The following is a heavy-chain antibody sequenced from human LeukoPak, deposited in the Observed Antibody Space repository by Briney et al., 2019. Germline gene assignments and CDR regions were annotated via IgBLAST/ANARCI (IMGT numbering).Heavy chain of an antibody. J-gene: IGHJ4*01. V-gene: IGHV3-48*03. D-gene: IGHD5-24*01. CDR3: ARNTGYKDFDY. Sequence: GGSLRLSCAASGFTFSNYEMNWVRQAPGKGLEWISYIASDDTKYYADSVKGRFSISRDHAKNSLYLQMNSLRVEDTAVYYCARNTGYKDFDYWGHGTLATVSS. CDR2: IASDDTK. CDR1: GFTFSNYE.